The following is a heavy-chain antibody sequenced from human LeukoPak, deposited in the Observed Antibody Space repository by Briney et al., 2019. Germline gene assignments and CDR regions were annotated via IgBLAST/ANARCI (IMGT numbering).Heavy chain of an antibody. CDR2: IGTAGDT. Sequence: GGSLRLSCAASGFTFSSYDMPWVRQATGKGLEWVSAIGTAGDTYYPGSVKGRFTISRENAKNSLYLQMNSLRAGDTAVYYCAREGHGDYAYYYGMDVWGQGTTVTVSS. J-gene: IGHJ6*02. D-gene: IGHD4-17*01. CDR1: GFTFSSYD. CDR3: AREGHGDYAYYYGMDV. V-gene: IGHV3-13*01.